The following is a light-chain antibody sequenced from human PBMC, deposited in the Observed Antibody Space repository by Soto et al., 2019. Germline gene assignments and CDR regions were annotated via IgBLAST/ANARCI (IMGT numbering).Light chain of an antibody. CDR1: QSVSTS. J-gene: IGKJ1*01. Sequence: EIVMTQSPATLSVSPGERATLSCRASQSVSTSLAWYQQKPGQAPRVLIYGASTRATDIPARFSGSGSGTDFTLTINSDQSEDSAIYSCHQYNKWPPWMFGQGTRVELK. CDR2: GAS. V-gene: IGKV3-15*01. CDR3: HQYNKWPPWM.